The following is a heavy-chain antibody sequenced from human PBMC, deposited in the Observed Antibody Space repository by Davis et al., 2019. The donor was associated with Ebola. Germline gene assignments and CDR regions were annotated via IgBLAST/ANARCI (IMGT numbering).Heavy chain of an antibody. CDR3: GRLNYNGGYYFDS. J-gene: IGHJ4*02. Sequence: MPSETLSLTCAVYGGSFSGYYWSWIRQPPGKGLEWIGEINHSGSTNYNPSLKSRVTISVDTSKDQFSLKLSSVTAADTAVYYCGRLNYNGGYYFDSWGQGTLVTVSS. D-gene: IGHD4-11*01. CDR2: INHSGST. CDR1: GGSFSGYY. V-gene: IGHV4-34*01.